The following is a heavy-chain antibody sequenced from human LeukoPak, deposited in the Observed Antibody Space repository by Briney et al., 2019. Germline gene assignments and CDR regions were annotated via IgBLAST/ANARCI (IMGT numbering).Heavy chain of an antibody. Sequence: GGSLRLSCAASGFTFSSYSMNWVRQAPGKGLEWVSSISSSSSYIYYADSVKGRFTISRDNAKNSLYLQMNSLRAEDTAVYYCASLDIVATIPYYYYGMDAWGKGTTVTVSS. V-gene: IGHV3-21*01. D-gene: IGHD5-12*01. CDR1: GFTFSSYS. CDR2: ISSSSSYI. CDR3: ASLDIVATIPYYYYGMDA. J-gene: IGHJ6*04.